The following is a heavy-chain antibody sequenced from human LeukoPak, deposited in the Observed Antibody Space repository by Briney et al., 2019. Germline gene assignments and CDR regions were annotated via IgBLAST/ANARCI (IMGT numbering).Heavy chain of an antibody. CDR3: AKYSNVGQWLVRGYYYYMDV. CDR2: ISGSGGST. CDR1: GFTFSSYG. J-gene: IGHJ6*03. Sequence: GGSLRLSCAASGFTFSSYGMSWVRQAPGKGLEWVSAISGSGGSTYYADSVKGRFTISRDNSKNTLYLQMNSLRAEDTAVYYCAKYSNVGQWLVRGYYYYMDVWGKGTTVTVSS. D-gene: IGHD6-19*01. V-gene: IGHV3-23*01.